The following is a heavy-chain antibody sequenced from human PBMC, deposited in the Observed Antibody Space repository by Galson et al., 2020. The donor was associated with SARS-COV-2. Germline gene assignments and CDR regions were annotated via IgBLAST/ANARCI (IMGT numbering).Heavy chain of an antibody. V-gene: IGHV4-59*08. Sequence: SETLSLTCTVSGGSITSYYWSWIRQSPGKRLEYIGYIYYSGGTNYNPSLKSRVTISADTSKNQFSLTLTSVTAADTAVYHCARQVATTNRFDYWGPGTRVTVSS. J-gene: IGHJ4*02. CDR2: IYYSGGT. CDR1: GGSITSYY. CDR3: ARQVATTNRFDY. D-gene: IGHD5-12*01.